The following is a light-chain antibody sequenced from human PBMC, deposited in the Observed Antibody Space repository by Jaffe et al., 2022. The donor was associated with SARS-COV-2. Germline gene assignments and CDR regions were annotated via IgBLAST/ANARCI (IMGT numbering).Light chain of an antibody. V-gene: IGLV2-8*01. J-gene: IGLJ2*01. CDR3: CSYTNSGNLLI. Sequence: QSALTQPPSASGSPGQSVTISCTGTSSDVGGYDYVSWYQLHPGKAPKLIIYEVIKRPSGVPDRFSGSKSGNTASLTVSGLQAEDEADYFCCSYTNSGNLLIFGGGAKLTVL. CDR1: SSDVGGYDY. CDR2: EVI.